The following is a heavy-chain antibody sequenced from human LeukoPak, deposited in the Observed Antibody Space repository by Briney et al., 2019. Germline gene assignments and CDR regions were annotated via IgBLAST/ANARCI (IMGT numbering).Heavy chain of an antibody. CDR3: ARDYGDCGGFDP. CDR1: GGTFSSYA. J-gene: IGHJ5*02. D-gene: IGHD4-17*01. CDR2: IIPIFGTA. V-gene: IGHV1-69*05. Sequence: SVKVSCKASGGTFSSYAISWVRQAPGQGLEWMGGIIPIFGTANYAQKFQGRVTITTDESTSTAYMELSSLRSEDTAVYYCARDYGDCGGFDPWGQGTLVTVSS.